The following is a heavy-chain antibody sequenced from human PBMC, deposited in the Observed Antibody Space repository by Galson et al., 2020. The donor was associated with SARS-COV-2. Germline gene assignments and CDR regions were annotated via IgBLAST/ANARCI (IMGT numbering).Heavy chain of an antibody. Sequence: GGSLRLSCAASGFTFSSYGMHWVRQAPGKGLEWVAVISYDGSNKYYADSVKGRFTISRDNSKNTLYLQMNSLRAEDTAVYYCAKAQAWYYYDSSGCDYWGQGTLVTVSS. D-gene: IGHD3-22*01. CDR3: AKAQAWYYYDSSGCDY. J-gene: IGHJ4*02. V-gene: IGHV3-30*18. CDR1: GFTFSSYG. CDR2: ISYDGSNK.